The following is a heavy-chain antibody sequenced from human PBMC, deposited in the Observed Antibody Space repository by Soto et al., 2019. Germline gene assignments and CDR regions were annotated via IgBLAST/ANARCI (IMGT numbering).Heavy chain of an antibody. D-gene: IGHD3-16*01. J-gene: IGHJ6*02. CDR1: GFTFSSYA. Sequence: GGSLRLSCAASGFTFSSYAMSWVRQAPGKGLEWVSAISGSGGSTYYADSVKGRFTISRDNSKNTLYLQMNSLRAEDTAVYYCAKVFGEMLPYYYYGMDVWGQGTTVTVSS. CDR3: AKVFGEMLPYYYYGMDV. CDR2: ISGSGGST. V-gene: IGHV3-23*01.